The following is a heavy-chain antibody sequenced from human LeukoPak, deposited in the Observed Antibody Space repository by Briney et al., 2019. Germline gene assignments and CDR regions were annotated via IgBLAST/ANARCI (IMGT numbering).Heavy chain of an antibody. V-gene: IGHV1-18*01. CDR2: ISAYNGNT. D-gene: IGHD3-10*01. J-gene: IGHJ4*02. CDR3: ARDYFAMVRGVIITPLGY. CDR1: GYTFTSYG. Sequence: ASVKVSCKASGYTFTSYGISWVRQAPGQGLEWMGWISAYNGNTNYAQKLQGRVTMTTDTSTSTAYTELRSLRSDDTAVYYCARDYFAMVRGVIITPLGYWGQGTLVTVSS.